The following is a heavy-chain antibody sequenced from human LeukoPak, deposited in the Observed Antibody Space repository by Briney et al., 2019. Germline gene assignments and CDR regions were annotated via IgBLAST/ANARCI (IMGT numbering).Heavy chain of an antibody. D-gene: IGHD5-18*01. CDR1: GGSLSSYY. CDR2: IYYSGST. V-gene: IGHV4-59*12. Sequence: PSETLSLTCTVSGGSLSSYYWSWVRQSPGKGLEWIGYIYYSGSTNYNPSLKSRVTISIDTSKNQFSLKLSSVTAADTAVYYCASTDTAMVIDAFDIWGQGTMVTVSS. J-gene: IGHJ3*02. CDR3: ASTDTAMVIDAFDI.